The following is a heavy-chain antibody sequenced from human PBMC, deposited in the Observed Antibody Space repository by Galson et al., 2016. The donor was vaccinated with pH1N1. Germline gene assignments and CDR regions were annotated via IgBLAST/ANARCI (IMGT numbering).Heavy chain of an antibody. CDR3: ARDQGYAYGFYYYYYMDV. CDR1: GFSLSSYS. J-gene: IGHJ6*03. D-gene: IGHD5-18*01. V-gene: IGHV3-48*04. CDR2: ISRSVTNI. Sequence: SLRLSCAASGFSLSSYSMNWVRQAPGKGLEWVSYISRSVTNIYYAGSVKGRFTISRDTAKNSLYLQMDSLRLDDTAVYFCARDQGYAYGFYYYYYMDVWGKGTTVTVSS.